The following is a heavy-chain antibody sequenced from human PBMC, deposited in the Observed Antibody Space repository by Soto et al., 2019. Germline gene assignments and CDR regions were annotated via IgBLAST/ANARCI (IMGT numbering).Heavy chain of an antibody. CDR2: INGNSETV. J-gene: IGHJ6*02. D-gene: IGHD5-12*01. V-gene: IGHV3-9*01. CDR3: ARDQDLGGYDLRPMYGLDV. CDR1: GFTFDDYA. Sequence: GGSLRLSCATSGFTFDDYAMHWVRQIPGKGLEWVSGINGNSETVGYADSVKGRFTISRDSAKNSLYLQMTTLRSEDTALYFCARDQDLGGYDLRPMYGLDVWGQGTTVTVSS.